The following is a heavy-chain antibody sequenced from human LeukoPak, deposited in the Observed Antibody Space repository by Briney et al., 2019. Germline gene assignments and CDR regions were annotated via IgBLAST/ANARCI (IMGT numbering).Heavy chain of an antibody. CDR1: GCTFSSYA. Sequence: SVKVSCKASGCTFSSYAISWLRQAPGQRLEWMGGIIPIFGTANYAQKFHGRVTITPDESTSTAYMELSSLRSEDTAVYYCARVKRGYCSSTSCSNWFDPWGQGNLVTVSS. V-gene: IGHV1-69*01. J-gene: IGHJ5*02. CDR2: IIPIFGTA. CDR3: ARVKRGYCSSTSCSNWFDP. D-gene: IGHD2-2*01.